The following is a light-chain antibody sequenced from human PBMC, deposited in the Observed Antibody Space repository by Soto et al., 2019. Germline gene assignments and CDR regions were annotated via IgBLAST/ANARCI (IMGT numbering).Light chain of an antibody. CDR1: NSNLGAGYD. Sequence: QAVVTQPPSVSGVPGQRVTISCTGNNSNLGAGYDVHWYQQLPGAAPKLVVFGNRNRPSGVPERFSGSKSGTSASLAITGLQAEDEADYYCQVYDYSLTAFVFGGGTKLTV. J-gene: IGLJ3*02. CDR2: GNR. V-gene: IGLV1-40*01. CDR3: QVYDYSLTAFV.